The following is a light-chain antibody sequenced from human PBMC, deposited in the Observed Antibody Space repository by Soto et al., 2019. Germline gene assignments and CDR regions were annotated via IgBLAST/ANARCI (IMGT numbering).Light chain of an antibody. CDR1: QGIGDT. Sequence: EVVMRQSPATLAVCGTGVATLSCGASQGIGDTLAWYQHKPGQTSRLLIYGASSRATRIPDRFSVSGSGTDFTLTLSRLEPEDFAVYICQQYVTSPLTFGQGTRLEIK. CDR2: GAS. V-gene: IGKV3-20*01. J-gene: IGKJ5*01. CDR3: QQYVTSPLT.